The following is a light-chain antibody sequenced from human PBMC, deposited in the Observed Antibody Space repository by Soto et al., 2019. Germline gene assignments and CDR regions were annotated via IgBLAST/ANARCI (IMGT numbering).Light chain of an antibody. Sequence: IHMTQSPSTLSASVGDRVTITCRASQSISSWWAWYQQKPGKAPKLLIYKASSLESGGPSRFSGSGSGTEFTLTISSLQPDDFATYYCQQYNSYAWTFGQGTKVDIK. CDR3: QQYNSYAWT. V-gene: IGKV1-5*03. J-gene: IGKJ1*01. CDR2: KAS. CDR1: QSISSW.